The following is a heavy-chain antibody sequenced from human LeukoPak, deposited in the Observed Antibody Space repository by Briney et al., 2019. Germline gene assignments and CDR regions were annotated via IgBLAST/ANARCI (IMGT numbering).Heavy chain of an antibody. J-gene: IGHJ6*02. Sequence: PGGSLRLSCAASGFTFSSYWMSWVRQAPGKGLEWVANIKQDGSEKYYVDSAKGRFTTSRDNAKNSLYLQMNSLRAEDTAVYYCARAYYYDSSGYPYGMDVWGQGTTVTVSS. D-gene: IGHD3-22*01. CDR1: GFTFSSYW. CDR2: IKQDGSEK. CDR3: ARAYYYDSSGYPYGMDV. V-gene: IGHV3-7*01.